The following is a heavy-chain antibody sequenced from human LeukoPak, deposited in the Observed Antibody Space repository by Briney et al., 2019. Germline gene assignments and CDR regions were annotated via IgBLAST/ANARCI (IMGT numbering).Heavy chain of an antibody. D-gene: IGHD4-11*01. Sequence: SETLSLTRAVYGGSFSGYYWSWIRQPPGKGLEWIGEINHSGSTNYNPSLKSRVTISVDTSKNQFSLKLNSVTAADTAVYYCARSHDYSNYYYYGMDVWGQGTTVTVSS. CDR3: ARSHDYSNYYYYGMDV. CDR1: GGSFSGYY. J-gene: IGHJ6*02. CDR2: INHSGST. V-gene: IGHV4-34*01.